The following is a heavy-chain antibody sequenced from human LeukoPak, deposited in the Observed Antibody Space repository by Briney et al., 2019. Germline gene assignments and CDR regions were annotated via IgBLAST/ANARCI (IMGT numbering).Heavy chain of an antibody. D-gene: IGHD5-12*01. CDR1: GFTFSNYW. Sequence: GGSLRLSCATSGFTFSNYWMMCVRQAPGKGQEWVASINRDGSDKYYMASVQGRFTISRDNAKNSLSLQMNSLRAEDTAVYFCARAIEGAYDLWGQGTLVTVSS. CDR3: ARAIEGAYDL. V-gene: IGHV3-7*04. J-gene: IGHJ4*02. CDR2: INRDGSDK.